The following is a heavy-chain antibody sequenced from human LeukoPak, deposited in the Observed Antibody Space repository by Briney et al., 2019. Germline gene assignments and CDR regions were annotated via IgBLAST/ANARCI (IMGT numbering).Heavy chain of an antibody. CDR1: GFTFSVFG. D-gene: IGHD3-3*01. J-gene: IGHJ6*02. Sequence: PGGSLRLSCAASGFTFSVFGLHWIRQAPGKSLEWVAFISSDGTNTYYVESVKGRFTISRDFSKNSLYLQMNGLRAEDTAVYYCARDGPHYDLDVWGQGTTVTVSS. V-gene: IGHV3-33*01. CDR2: ISSDGTNT. CDR3: ARDGPHYDLDV.